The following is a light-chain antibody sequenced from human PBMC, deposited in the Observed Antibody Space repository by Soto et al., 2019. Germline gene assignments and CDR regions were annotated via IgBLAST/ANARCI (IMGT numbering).Light chain of an antibody. Sequence: EVVLTQSPGTLSLSPVERATLSCRASQSVHFNYLAWYQQKPGQAPRLLIYGASSRATGNPDRFRGSGSGTDFTLTISRLQPVEFGLDYCQQRSDCPNTLGQGIKRDIK. CDR2: GAS. J-gene: IGKJ2*01. V-gene: IGKV3D-20*02. CDR1: QSVHFNY. CDR3: QQRSDCPNT.